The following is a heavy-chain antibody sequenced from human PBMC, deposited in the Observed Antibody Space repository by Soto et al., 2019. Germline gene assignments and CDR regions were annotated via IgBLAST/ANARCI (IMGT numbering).Heavy chain of an antibody. Sequence: EMQLVESGGGLVQPGGSLRLSCAASGFTFSSYEMHWVRQAPGKGLEWISYISSTGRGTLYADSVRGRFTMSRDNTQNSFSLQMSSLRAEDTAVYYCVRDLHEPLATDALRVANWGQGTQVTVSS. J-gene: IGHJ4*02. D-gene: IGHD2-8*02. CDR2: ISSTGRGT. V-gene: IGHV3-48*03. CDR3: VRDLHEPLATDALRVAN. CDR1: GFTFSSYE.